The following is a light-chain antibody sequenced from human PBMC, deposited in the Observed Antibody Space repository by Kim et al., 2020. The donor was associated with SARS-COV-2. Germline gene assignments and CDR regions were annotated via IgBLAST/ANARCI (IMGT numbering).Light chain of an antibody. CDR3: QSYDTSLSGWV. Sequence: QPVLTQPPSVSGAPGQRVTISCTGSSSNIGANFDVHWFQQVPGTAPKALIYGNTNRPSGVPDRFSGSKSGTSASLAITGLQAEDEADYYCQSYDTSLSGWVFGGGTKVTVL. CDR1: SSNIGANFD. J-gene: IGLJ3*02. V-gene: IGLV1-40*01. CDR2: GNT.